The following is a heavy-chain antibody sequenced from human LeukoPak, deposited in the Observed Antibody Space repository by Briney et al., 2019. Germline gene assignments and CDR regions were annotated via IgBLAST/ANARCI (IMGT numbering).Heavy chain of an antibody. D-gene: IGHD6-13*01. Sequence: ASVKVSCKASGYTFTSYGISWVRQAPGQGLEWMGWISAYNGNTNYAQKLQGRVTMTTDTSTSTAYMELRSLRSEDTAVYYCARPFSSSWRYQDAFDIWGQGTMVTVSS. V-gene: IGHV1-18*01. CDR2: ISAYNGNT. CDR3: ARPFSSSWRYQDAFDI. CDR1: GYTFTSYG. J-gene: IGHJ3*02.